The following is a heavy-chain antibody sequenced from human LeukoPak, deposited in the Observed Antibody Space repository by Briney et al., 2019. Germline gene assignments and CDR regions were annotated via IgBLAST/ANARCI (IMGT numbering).Heavy chain of an antibody. V-gene: IGHV3-74*01. D-gene: IGHD5-12*01. J-gene: IGHJ4*02. CDR2: IKNDGSTT. Sequence: GGSLRLSCAASGFTFSNFWMHWVRQAPGEGPDWVARIKNDGSTTYYADSVKGRFTISRDNAKNTLYLQMNSLTADDTALYYFAKGGQYRFDYWGQGTLVTVSS. CDR3: AKGGQYRFDY. CDR1: GFTFSNFW.